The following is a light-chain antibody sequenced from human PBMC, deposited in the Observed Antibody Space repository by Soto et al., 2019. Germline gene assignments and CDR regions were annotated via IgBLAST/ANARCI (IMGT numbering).Light chain of an antibody. CDR3: SSYTSSGIYV. CDR2: DVN. J-gene: IGLJ1*01. Sequence: QSVLTQPASVSGSPGQSITISCTGTSSDVGGYNYVSWYQQYPGKAPKLMIFDVNNRPSGVSDRFSGSKSANTASLTISGLQSEDEADYYCSSYTSSGIYVFGTGTKVTV. CDR1: SSDVGGYNY. V-gene: IGLV2-14*03.